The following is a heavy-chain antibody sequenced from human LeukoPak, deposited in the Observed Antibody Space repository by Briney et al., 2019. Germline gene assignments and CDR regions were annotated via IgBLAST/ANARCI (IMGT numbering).Heavy chain of an antibody. CDR1: GFTFSSYS. V-gene: IGHV3-48*04. J-gene: IGHJ5*02. D-gene: IGHD2-2*01. CDR2: ISSSSSTI. CDR3: ARADRSYQLPHQNWFDP. Sequence: GGSLRLSCAASGFTFSSYSMNWVRQAPGKGLEWVSYISSSSSTIYYADSVKGRFTISRDNAKNSLYLQMNSLRAEDTAVYYCARADRSYQLPHQNWFDPWGQGTLVTVSS.